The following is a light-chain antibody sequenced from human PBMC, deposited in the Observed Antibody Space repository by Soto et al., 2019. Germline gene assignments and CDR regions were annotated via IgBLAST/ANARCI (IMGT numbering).Light chain of an antibody. CDR3: QQYSTFSRT. CDR2: KTS. J-gene: IGKJ1*01. V-gene: IGKV1-5*03. CDR1: QHIRLW. Sequence: DIQMTQSPSTLSASVGDRVTITCRASQHIRLWLAWYQQKPGKAPKIMIYKTSTLESGVPSRFSGSGSGTEFTLTISSLHPDDFATYYCQQYSTFSRTFGQGTKVEIK.